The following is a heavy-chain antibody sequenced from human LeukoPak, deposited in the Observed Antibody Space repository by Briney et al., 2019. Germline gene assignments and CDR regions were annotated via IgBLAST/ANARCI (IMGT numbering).Heavy chain of an antibody. V-gene: IGHV3-30*04. CDR2: ISYDGSNK. Sequence: GGSLRLSCAASGFTFSSYAMHWVRQAPGKGLEWVAVISYDGSNKDYADSVKGRFTISRDNSKNTLYLQMNSLRAEDTAVYYCARHDRIQLWLLLDYWSQGTLVTVSS. J-gene: IGHJ4*02. CDR1: GFTFSSYA. D-gene: IGHD5-18*01. CDR3: ARHDRIQLWLLLDY.